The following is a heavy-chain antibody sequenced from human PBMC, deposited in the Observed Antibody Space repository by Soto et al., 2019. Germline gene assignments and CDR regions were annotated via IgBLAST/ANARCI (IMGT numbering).Heavy chain of an antibody. CDR3: AKASDGGWPYYFDS. D-gene: IGHD2-15*01. Sequence: GGSLRLSCAASGFTFSNAWINWVRQAPGKGLEWVAAIRSNTAVTHYADSMRDRFTISRVNSANTIFLHMNSLRVEDSAVYFCAKASDGGWPYYFDSWGQGALVTVSS. V-gene: IGHV3-23*01. CDR1: GFTFSNAW. J-gene: IGHJ4*02. CDR2: IRSNTAVT.